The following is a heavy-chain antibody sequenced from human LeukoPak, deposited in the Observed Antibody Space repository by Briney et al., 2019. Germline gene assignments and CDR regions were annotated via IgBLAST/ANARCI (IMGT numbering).Heavy chain of an antibody. J-gene: IGHJ3*02. CDR3: VKDRSYSSTFGFDM. D-gene: IGHD6-13*01. Sequence: GGSLRLSCVAYGFTFDDYAMHWVRQGPGMGLEWVSGISWNSGRTDYADSVKGRFTISRDNAKNSLYLQMNTLRPEDMALYYCVKDRSYSSTFGFDMWGQGTMVTVSS. V-gene: IGHV3-9*03. CDR2: ISWNSGRT. CDR1: GFTFDDYA.